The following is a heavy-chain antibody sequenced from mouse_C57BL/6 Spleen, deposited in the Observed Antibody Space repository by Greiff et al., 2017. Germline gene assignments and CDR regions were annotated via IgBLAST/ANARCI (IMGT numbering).Heavy chain of an antibody. CDR2: INPNYGTT. CDR1: GYSFTDYN. Sequence: VQLKESGPELVKPGASVKISCKASGYSFTDYNMNWVKQSNGKSLEWIGVINPNYGTTSYNPKFKGKATLTGDQSSITAYMQLNSLTSEDSAVYYCARSGYYAMDYWGQGTSVTVSS. V-gene: IGHV1-39*01. CDR3: ARSGYYAMDY. J-gene: IGHJ4*01. D-gene: IGHD3-2*02.